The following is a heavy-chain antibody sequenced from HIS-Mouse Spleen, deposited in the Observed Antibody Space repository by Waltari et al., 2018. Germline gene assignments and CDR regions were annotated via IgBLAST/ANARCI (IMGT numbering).Heavy chain of an antibody. CDR3: ARDLGNWFDP. Sequence: EVQLVESGGGLVQPGGSLRLSCAASGFPFSSYSMTGVRQAPGKGLEWVSYISSSSSTLYYADSVKGRFTISRDNAKNSLYLQMNSLRAEDTAVYYCARDLGNWFDPWGQGTLVTVSS. V-gene: IGHV3-48*01. J-gene: IGHJ5*02. CDR2: ISSSSSTL. CDR1: GFPFSSYS.